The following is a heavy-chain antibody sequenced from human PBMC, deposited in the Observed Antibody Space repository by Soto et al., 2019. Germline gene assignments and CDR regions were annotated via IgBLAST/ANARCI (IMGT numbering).Heavy chain of an antibody. V-gene: IGHV4-59*01. J-gene: IGHJ4*02. CDR3: AREVSSFGSNHFDS. CDR2: IYYTGTT. Sequence: PSETLSLTCSVSGTSIRGYYWTWIRQPPGKGLEWIGYIYYTGTTKYNPSPKSRVTISVDTSKNQFSLRLKSVRAADTAVYYCAREVSSFGSNHFDSWGQGALVTVSS. CDR1: GTSIRGYY. D-gene: IGHD3-10*01.